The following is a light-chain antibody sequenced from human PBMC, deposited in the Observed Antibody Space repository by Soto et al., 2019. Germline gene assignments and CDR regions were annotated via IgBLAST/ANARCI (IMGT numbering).Light chain of an antibody. CDR2: LVS. Sequence: DIVMTQSPLSLSDTPGEPASISCRSSQSLLHSSKYTYLDWYLQKPGQSPQPLIYLVSNRASGVPDRFSGSGSGTDFTLKISRVEAEDVGVYYCMQALQTWTFGQGTKVEIK. CDR3: MQALQTWT. V-gene: IGKV2-28*01. J-gene: IGKJ1*01. CDR1: QSLLHSSKYTY.